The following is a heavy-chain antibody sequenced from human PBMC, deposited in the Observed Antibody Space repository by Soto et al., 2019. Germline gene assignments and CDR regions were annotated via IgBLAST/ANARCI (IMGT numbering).Heavy chain of an antibody. CDR3: ARGILRPNHYMDV. Sequence: QVQLQESGPGLVKPSQTLSLTCIVSGDSISRGGYFWTWIRQHPGKGLEWIGYIYDSGSASYNPSLKTRVTMSVDTSKNQSSLNLSSVTAADTAVFYCARGILRPNHYMDVWGKGTAVAVSS. D-gene: IGHD1-26*01. CDR2: IYDSGSA. V-gene: IGHV4-31*03. J-gene: IGHJ6*03. CDR1: GDSISRGGYF.